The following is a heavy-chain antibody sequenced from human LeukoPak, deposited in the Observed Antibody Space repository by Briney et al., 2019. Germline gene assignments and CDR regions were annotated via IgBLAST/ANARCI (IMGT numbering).Heavy chain of an antibody. Sequence: GGSLRLSCVASGFTFSSYAMHWVRQAPGKGLEWVAVISYDGSNKYYADSVKGRFTISRDNSKNTLYLQMNSLRAEDTAVYYCASEGYWGQGTLVTVSS. V-gene: IGHV3-30-3*01. J-gene: IGHJ4*02. CDR1: GFTFSSYA. CDR2: ISYDGSNK. CDR3: ASEGY.